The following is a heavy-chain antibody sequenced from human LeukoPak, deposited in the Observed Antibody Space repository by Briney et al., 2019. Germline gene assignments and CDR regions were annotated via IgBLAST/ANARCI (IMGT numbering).Heavy chain of an antibody. CDR3: ARDPAPQGWFDS. CDR2: INSEGSST. V-gene: IGHV3-74*01. Sequence: GGSLRLSCAASGFALSTYWMHWVRQAPGKGLVWVSRINSEGSSTTYADSVKGRFTISRDNAKNILYLQMNSLRAEDTAVYHCARDPAPQGWFDSWGQGTLVTVSS. CDR1: GFALSTYW. J-gene: IGHJ5*01.